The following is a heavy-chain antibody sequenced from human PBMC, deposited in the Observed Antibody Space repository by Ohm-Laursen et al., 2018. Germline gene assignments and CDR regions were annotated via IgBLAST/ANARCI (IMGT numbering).Heavy chain of an antibody. CDR1: GGSISRDGYY. J-gene: IGHJ5*02. CDR2: IYHTGNT. Sequence: SETLSLTCIVSGGSISRDGYYWTWLRQHPGMGLEYVANIYHTGNTDYNPSLESRVTISVDTSKNQFSLKLSSVTAADTAVYYCARMNYDSSAVGWFDPWGQGTLVTVSS. D-gene: IGHD3-22*01. CDR3: ARMNYDSSAVGWFDP. V-gene: IGHV4-31*03.